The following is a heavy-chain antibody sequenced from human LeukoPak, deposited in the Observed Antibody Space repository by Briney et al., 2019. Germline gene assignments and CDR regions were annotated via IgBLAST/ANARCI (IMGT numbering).Heavy chain of an antibody. D-gene: IGHD3-10*01. CDR3: AYSGSRRFDAFDI. Sequence: PGGSLRLSCAASGFSVSSNYMSWFRQAPGKGLEWVSVIYSGGTTYYADSVKGRFTISRHSSNNTLYLQMNSLRAEDTAVYYCAYSGSRRFDAFDIWGQGTIVTVSS. CDR2: IYSGGTT. J-gene: IGHJ3*02. V-gene: IGHV3-53*04. CDR1: GFSVSSNY.